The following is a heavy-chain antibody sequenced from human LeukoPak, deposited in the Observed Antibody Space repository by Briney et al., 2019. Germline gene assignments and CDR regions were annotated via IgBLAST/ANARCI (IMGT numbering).Heavy chain of an antibody. Sequence: SVKVSCKASGGTFSSYAISWVRQAPGQGLEWMGGIIPIFGTANYAQKFQGRVTITADESTSTAYMELSSLRSEDTAVYYCARGGGIAAAGTLGYWGQGTLVTVSS. CDR2: IIPIFGTA. J-gene: IGHJ4*02. D-gene: IGHD6-13*01. CDR3: ARGGGIAAAGTLGY. CDR1: GGTFSSYA. V-gene: IGHV1-69*13.